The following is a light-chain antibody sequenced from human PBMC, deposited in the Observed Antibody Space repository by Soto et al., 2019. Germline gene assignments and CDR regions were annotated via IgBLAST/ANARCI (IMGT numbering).Light chain of an antibody. V-gene: IGKV4-1*01. CDR3: QQYYSTPWT. CDR1: QSVLDSSNNKNY. CDR2: WAS. Sequence: DIVMTQSPDSLAVSLGERATINCKSSQSVLDSSNNKNYLAWYQQKPGQAPKLLIYWASTRQSGVPDRFSGSGSGTEFTLTISSLQAEDVAVYYCQQYYSTPWTFGQGTKVEIK. J-gene: IGKJ1*01.